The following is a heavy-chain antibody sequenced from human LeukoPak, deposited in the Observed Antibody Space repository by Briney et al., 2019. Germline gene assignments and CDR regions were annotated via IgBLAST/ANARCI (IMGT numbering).Heavy chain of an antibody. CDR2: INEDGSTT. CDR1: GFTFSRYW. CDR3: ARDSGQYYFDY. Sequence: GGSLRLSCAASGFTFSRYWMHWVRQAPGKGLVWVSRINEDGSTTSYADSVKGRFTISRDNAKNTLYLQMNGLRDEDTAVYYCARDSGQYYFDYWGQGTLVTVSS. J-gene: IGHJ4*02. V-gene: IGHV3-74*01. D-gene: IGHD1-26*01.